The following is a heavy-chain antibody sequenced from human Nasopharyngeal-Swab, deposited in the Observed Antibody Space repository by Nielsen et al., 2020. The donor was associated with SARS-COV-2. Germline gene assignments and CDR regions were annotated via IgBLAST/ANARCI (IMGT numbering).Heavy chain of an antibody. D-gene: IGHD2-15*01. J-gene: IGHJ5*02. CDR1: GYTFTGYY. CDR3: AREYGSTTWNNWFDP. V-gene: IGHV1-2*04. CDR2: INPNSGGT. Sequence: ASVKVSCKASGYTFTGYYMHWVRQAPGQGLEWMGWINPNSGGTNYAQKFQGWVTMTRDTSISTAYMELSRLRSDDTAVYYCAREYGSTTWNNWFDPWGQGTLVTVSS.